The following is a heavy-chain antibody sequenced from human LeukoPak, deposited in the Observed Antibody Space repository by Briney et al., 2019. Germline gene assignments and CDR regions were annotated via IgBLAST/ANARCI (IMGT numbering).Heavy chain of an antibody. CDR1: GGSFSGYY. CDR3: AGTTARGLFEYYFDY. CDR2: INHSGST. V-gene: IGHV4-34*01. Sequence: SETLSLTCAVYGGSFSGYYWSWIRQPPGKGLEWIGEINHSGSTNYNPSLKSRVTISVDTFKNQFSLKLSSVTAADTAVYYCAGTTARGLFEYYFDYWGQGTLVTVSS. D-gene: IGHD1-1*01. J-gene: IGHJ4*02.